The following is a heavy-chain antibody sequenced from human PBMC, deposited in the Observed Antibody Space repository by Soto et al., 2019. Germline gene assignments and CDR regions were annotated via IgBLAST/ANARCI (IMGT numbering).Heavy chain of an antibody. CDR2: ISAYNGNT. CDR1: GYTFTSYG. CDR3: ARVSLFIPNDDIFTGYYDFDY. Sequence: ASVKVSCKASGYTFTSYGISWVRQAPGQGLEWMGWISAYNGNTNDAQKLQGRVTMTTDTSTSTAYMELRSLRSDDTAVYYCARVSLFIPNDDIFTGYYDFDYRGQRTLVTVSS. V-gene: IGHV1-18*01. D-gene: IGHD3-9*01. J-gene: IGHJ4*02.